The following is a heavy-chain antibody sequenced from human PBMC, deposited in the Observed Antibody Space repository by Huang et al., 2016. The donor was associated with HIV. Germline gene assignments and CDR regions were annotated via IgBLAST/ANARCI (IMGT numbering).Heavy chain of an antibody. Sequence: QVQLQQWGAGVLKPSETLSLTCAVYGESFTNYYWSWVRQLPGRRLEWIGEINHSGTANYNPALKTRVTRSVDPSKKQFSLRLAAGTAADTAVYYGARVPTPSYYDPWNISPAHEDVYYYNMDVWGQGTTVIVSS. J-gene: IGHJ6*02. V-gene: IGHV4-34*02. D-gene: IGHD3-10*01. CDR2: INHSGTA. CDR3: ARVPTPSYYDPWNISPAHEDVYYYNMDV. CDR1: GESFTNYY.